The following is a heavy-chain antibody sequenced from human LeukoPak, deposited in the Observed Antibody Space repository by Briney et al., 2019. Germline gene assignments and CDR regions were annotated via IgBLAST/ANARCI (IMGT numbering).Heavy chain of an antibody. J-gene: IGHJ3*02. CDR3: AKRAVTSGYGAFDI. CDR2: ITGSDGTT. V-gene: IGHV3-23*01. D-gene: IGHD3-22*01. Sequence: GGSLRLSCVASRFIFSNYAMNWVRQAPGKGLEWVSVITGSDGTTYYADSVRGRFTISRDNSKNELYLQMNSLRAEDTAVYYCAKRAVTSGYGAFDIWGQGTMVTVSS. CDR1: RFIFSNYA.